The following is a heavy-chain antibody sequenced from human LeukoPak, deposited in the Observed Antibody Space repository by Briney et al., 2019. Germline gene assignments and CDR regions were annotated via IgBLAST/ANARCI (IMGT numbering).Heavy chain of an antibody. CDR3: AREIKADIAVTGTVDY. CDR2: INHSGST. Sequence: PSETLSLTCAVSDGSLSSDFWSWIRQSPGRGLEWIGEINHSGSTNYNPSLKSRVTISVDTSKNQFSLKLSSVTAADTAVYYCAREIKADIAVTGTVDYWGQGTLVTVSS. D-gene: IGHD6-19*01. V-gene: IGHV4-34*01. CDR1: DGSLSSDF. J-gene: IGHJ4*02.